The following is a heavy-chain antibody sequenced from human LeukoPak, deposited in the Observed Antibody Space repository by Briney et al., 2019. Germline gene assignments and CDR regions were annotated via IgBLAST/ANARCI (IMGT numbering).Heavy chain of an antibody. V-gene: IGHV1-3*01. CDR1: GYTFTSYA. Sequence: ASVKVSCKASGYTFTSYAMHWVRQAPGQRLEWMGWINAGNGNTKYSQKFQGRVTMTEDTSTDTAYMELSSLRSEDTAVYYCATGISIVGATIQEDYWGQGTLVTVSS. CDR3: ATGISIVGATIQEDY. D-gene: IGHD1-26*01. J-gene: IGHJ4*02. CDR2: INAGNGNT.